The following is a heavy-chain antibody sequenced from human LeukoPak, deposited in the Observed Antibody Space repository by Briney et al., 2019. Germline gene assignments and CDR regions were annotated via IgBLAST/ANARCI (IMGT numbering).Heavy chain of an antibody. Sequence: SETLSLTCAVSGGSISSGGYSWSWIRQPPGKGLEWIGYIYYSGSTYYNPSLKSRVTISVDTSKNQFSLRLSSVTAADTAVYYCARGRGSYVYFDYWGQGTLVTVSS. CDR1: GGSISSGGYS. J-gene: IGHJ4*02. D-gene: IGHD1-26*01. V-gene: IGHV4-30-4*07. CDR2: IYYSGST. CDR3: ARGRGSYVYFDY.